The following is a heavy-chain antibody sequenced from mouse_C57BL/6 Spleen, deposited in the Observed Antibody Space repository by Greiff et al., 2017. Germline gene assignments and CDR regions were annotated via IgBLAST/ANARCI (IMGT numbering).Heavy chain of an antibody. CDR1: GFTFSDYY. CDR2: INYDGSST. Sequence: EVKLMESEGGLVQPGSSMKLSCTASGFTFSDYYMAWVRQVPEKGLEWVANINYDGSSTYYLDSLKSRFIISRDNAKNILYLQMSSLKSEDTATYYCARERGQGYYAMDYWGQGTSVTVSS. V-gene: IGHV5-16*01. CDR3: ARERGQGYYAMDY. J-gene: IGHJ4*01.